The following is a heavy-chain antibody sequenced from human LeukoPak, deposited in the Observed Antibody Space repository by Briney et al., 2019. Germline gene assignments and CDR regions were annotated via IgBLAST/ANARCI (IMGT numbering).Heavy chain of an antibody. Sequence: SETLSLTSTVSGGSISNYYWTWIRQTPGKGLEWIGYIYSNGNTKYNPSLKSRVTISVDTSKNQFSLKLSSVTAADTAVYYCARDQGSYDFWSGPPGAFDIWGQGTMVTVSS. CDR2: IYSNGNT. CDR1: GGSISNYY. D-gene: IGHD3-3*01. CDR3: ARDQGSYDFWSGPPGAFDI. J-gene: IGHJ3*02. V-gene: IGHV4-59*01.